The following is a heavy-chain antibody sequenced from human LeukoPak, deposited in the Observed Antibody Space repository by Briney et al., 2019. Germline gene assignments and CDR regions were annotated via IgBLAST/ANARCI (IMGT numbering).Heavy chain of an antibody. CDR3: ARVDSSGYYSAPFDY. D-gene: IGHD3-22*01. CDR1: GGTFSSYA. V-gene: IGHV1-69*13. CDR2: IIPIFGTA. J-gene: IGHJ4*02. Sequence: SVKVSCKASGGTFSSYAISWVRQAPGQGLEWMGGIIPIFGTANYAQKFQGRVTITADESTSTAYMELSSLRSEDTAVYYCARVDSSGYYSAPFDYWGQGTPVTVSS.